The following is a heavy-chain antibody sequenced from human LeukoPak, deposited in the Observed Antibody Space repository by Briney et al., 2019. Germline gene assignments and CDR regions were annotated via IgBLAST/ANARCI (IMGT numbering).Heavy chain of an antibody. CDR3: VKEGDYGYYFDY. V-gene: IGHV3-64D*06. D-gene: IGHD3-16*01. J-gene: IGHJ4*02. Sequence: QTGGSLRLSCAASGFTFSSYAMTWVRQAPGKGLEYVSTISSNGGSTYYADSVKGRFTISRDDSKNTLYLRMSSLRAEDTAVYYCVKEGDYGYYFDYWGQGTLVTVSS. CDR2: ISSNGGST. CDR1: GFTFSSYA.